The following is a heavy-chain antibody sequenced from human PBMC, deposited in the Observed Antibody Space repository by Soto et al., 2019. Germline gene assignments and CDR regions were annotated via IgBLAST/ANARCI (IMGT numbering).Heavy chain of an antibody. Sequence: SVKVSCKASGGTFSSYAISWLRQSPGQGLEWMGGIIPIFGTANYAQKFQGRVTITADKSTSTAYMELSSLRSEDTAVYYCARAGVDYYDSSGYYYPSNDYWGQGTLVTVSS. D-gene: IGHD3-22*01. CDR1: GGTFSSYA. CDR3: ARAGVDYYDSSGYYYPSNDY. J-gene: IGHJ4*02. V-gene: IGHV1-69*06. CDR2: IIPIFGTA.